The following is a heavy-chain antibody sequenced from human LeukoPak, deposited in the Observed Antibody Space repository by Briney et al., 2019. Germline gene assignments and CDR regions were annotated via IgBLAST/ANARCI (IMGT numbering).Heavy chain of an antibody. CDR3: ARDAGLYCSSTSCRLFDY. V-gene: IGHV1-18*01. D-gene: IGHD2-2*01. J-gene: IGHJ4*02. Sequence: ASVKVSCKASGYTFTSYGISWVRQAPGQGLEWMGWISAYNGNTNYAQKLQGRVTVTTDTSTSTAYMELRSLRSDDTAVYYCARDAGLYCSSTSCRLFDYWGQGTLVTVSS. CDR2: ISAYNGNT. CDR1: GYTFTSYG.